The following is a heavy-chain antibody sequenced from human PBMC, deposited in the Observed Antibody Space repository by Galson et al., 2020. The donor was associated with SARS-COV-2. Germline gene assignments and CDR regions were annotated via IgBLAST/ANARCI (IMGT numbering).Heavy chain of an antibody. CDR3: ARHEGEGVYYYYYGMDV. J-gene: IGHJ6*02. D-gene: IGHD1-26*01. V-gene: IGHV3-30*03. CDR2: ISTDGNNK. CDR1: GFTFSNFG. Sequence: LSLTCAASGFTFSNFGMHWVRQAPGKGLEWVAVISTDGNNKYDADSVKGRFTISRDNSDNTLYLQMNSLRAEDTAVYYCARHEGEGVYYYYYGMDVWGQGTTVTVSS.